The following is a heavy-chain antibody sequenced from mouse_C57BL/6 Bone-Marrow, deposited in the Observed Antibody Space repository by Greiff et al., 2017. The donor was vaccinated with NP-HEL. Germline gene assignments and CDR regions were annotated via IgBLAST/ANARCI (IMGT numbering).Heavy chain of an antibody. J-gene: IGHJ2*01. D-gene: IGHD1-1*01. Sequence: QVQLQQPGAELVKPGASVKMSCKASGYPFPSYWITRVKPRPGQGLEWIGDIYPGSGSTNYNEKFKSKATLTVDTSSSTAYMQLSSLTSEDSAVDYCARRRDYARVVAGDYWGQGTTLTVSA. CDR1: GYPFPSYW. CDR2: IYPGSGST. V-gene: IGHV1-55*01. CDR3: ARRRDYARVVAGDY.